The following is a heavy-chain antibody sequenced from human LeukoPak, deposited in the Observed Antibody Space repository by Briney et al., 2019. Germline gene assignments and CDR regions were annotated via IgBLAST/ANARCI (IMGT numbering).Heavy chain of an antibody. Sequence: SQTLSLTCAVSGVSISSGGYSWSWIRQPPGKGLEWIGYIYHSGSTYYNPSLKSRVTISVDRSKNQFSLKLSSVTAADTAVYYCARGSLDADWFDPWGQGTLVTVSS. J-gene: IGHJ5*02. CDR1: GVSISSGGYS. D-gene: IGHD3-16*02. CDR3: ARGSLDADWFDP. CDR2: IYHSGST. V-gene: IGHV4-30-2*01.